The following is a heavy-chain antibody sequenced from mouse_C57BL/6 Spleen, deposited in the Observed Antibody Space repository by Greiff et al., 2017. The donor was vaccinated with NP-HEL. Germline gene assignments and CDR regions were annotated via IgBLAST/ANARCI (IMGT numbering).Heavy chain of an antibody. V-gene: IGHV14-2*01. CDR3: ARDWTTVVGRNYFDY. Sequence: VQLKQSGAELVKPGASVKLSCTASGFNIKDYYMHWVKQRTEQGLEWIGRIDPEDGETKYAPKFQGKATITADTSSNTAYLQLSSLTSEDTAVYYCARDWTTVVGRNYFDYWGQGTTLTVSS. CDR1: GFNIKDYY. CDR2: IDPEDGET. D-gene: IGHD1-1*01. J-gene: IGHJ2*01.